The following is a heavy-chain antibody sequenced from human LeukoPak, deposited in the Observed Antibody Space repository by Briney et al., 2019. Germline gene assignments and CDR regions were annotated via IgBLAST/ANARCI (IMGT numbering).Heavy chain of an antibody. CDR1: GGTFSSYA. Sequence: SVKVSCKASGGTFSSYAISWVRQAPGQGLEWMGGIIPIFGTANYAQKLQGRVTMTTDTSTSTAYMELRSLRSDDTAVYYCARDLSRYYYDSSGYYYDYWGQGTLVTVSS. D-gene: IGHD3-22*01. J-gene: IGHJ4*02. CDR3: ARDLSRYYYDSSGYYYDY. CDR2: IIPIFGTA. V-gene: IGHV1-69*05.